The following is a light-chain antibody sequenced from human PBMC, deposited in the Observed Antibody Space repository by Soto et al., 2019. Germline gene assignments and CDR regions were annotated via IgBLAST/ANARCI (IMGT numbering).Light chain of an antibody. CDR3: SSYTSSSTPRV. Sequence: LTQPHSVSESPGKTVTISCTRSSGSIASNFVQWYQQHPGKAPKLMIYEVSNRPSGVSNRFSGSKSGNTASLTISGLQAEDEADYYCSSYTSSSTPRVFGGGTKVTVL. CDR2: EVS. J-gene: IGLJ3*02. CDR1: SSGSIASNF. V-gene: IGLV2-14*01.